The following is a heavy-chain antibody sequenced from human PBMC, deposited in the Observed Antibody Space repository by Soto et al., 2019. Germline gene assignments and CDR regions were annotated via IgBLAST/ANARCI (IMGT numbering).Heavy chain of an antibody. Sequence: GASVKVSCKASGYSLSSCAISWVRQATRQGLEWMGGIIPIFGTANYAQKFQGRVTITADESTSTAYMELSSLRSEDTAVYYCARRKYCSSTSCPSHAFDIWGQGTMVTVSS. J-gene: IGHJ3*02. CDR2: IIPIFGTA. CDR1: GYSLSSCA. V-gene: IGHV1-69*01. D-gene: IGHD2-2*01. CDR3: ARRKYCSSTSCPSHAFDI.